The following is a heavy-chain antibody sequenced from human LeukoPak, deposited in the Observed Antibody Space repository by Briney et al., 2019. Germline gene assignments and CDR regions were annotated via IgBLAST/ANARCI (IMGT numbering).Heavy chain of an antibody. CDR1: GFTFSSYA. Sequence: PGGSLRLSCAASGFTFSSYAMNWVRKAPREGLEWVSAISGSGGSTSYADSVKGRFTISRDYSKKTLYLQMNSLRAEDTAVYYCSKDPVGFLECYYWGQGTLVTVSS. D-gene: IGHD3-3*01. CDR2: ISGSGGST. V-gene: IGHV3-23*01. J-gene: IGHJ4*02. CDR3: SKDPVGFLECYY.